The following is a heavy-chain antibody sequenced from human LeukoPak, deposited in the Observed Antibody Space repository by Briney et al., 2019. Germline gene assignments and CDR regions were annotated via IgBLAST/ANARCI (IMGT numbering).Heavy chain of an antibody. D-gene: IGHD6-6*01. CDR3: ARGFREQLVPMFDY. Sequence: SETLSLTCTVSGGSISSYYWSWIRQPPGKGLEWIGYIYTSGSTNYNPSLKSRVTTSVDTSKNQFSLKLSSVTAADTAVYYCARGFREQLVPMFDYWGQGTLVTVSS. V-gene: IGHV4-4*09. CDR1: GGSISSYY. CDR2: IYTSGST. J-gene: IGHJ4*02.